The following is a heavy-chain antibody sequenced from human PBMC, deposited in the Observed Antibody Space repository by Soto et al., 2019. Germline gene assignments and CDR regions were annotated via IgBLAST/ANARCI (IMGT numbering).Heavy chain of an antibody. CDR2: SGGDGRT. J-gene: IGHJ3*01. CDR1: GFAFSSNA. CDR3: AKDLHFWSGVDV. Sequence: GSLRLSCEASGFAFSSNAMNWVRQATGKGLEWVSGSGGDGRTYYANSAKGRFTISRDNSKNTLFLQMNSLRAEDTAVYYCAKDLHFWSGVDVWGQGTMVTVS. D-gene: IGHD3-3*02. V-gene: IGHV3-23*01.